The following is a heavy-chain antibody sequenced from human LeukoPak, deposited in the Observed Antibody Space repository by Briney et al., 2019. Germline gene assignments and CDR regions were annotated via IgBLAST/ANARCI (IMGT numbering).Heavy chain of an antibody. CDR2: IYYSGST. V-gene: IGHV4-39*07. J-gene: IGHJ4*02. CDR3: ARQMTTVTYFDY. D-gene: IGHD4-17*01. Sequence: SETLSLTCTVSGGSISSYYWGWIRQPPGKGLEWIGSIYYSGSTYYNPSLKSRVTISVDTSKNQFSLKLSSVTAADTAVYYCARQMTTVTYFDYWGQGTLVTVSS. CDR1: GGSISSYY.